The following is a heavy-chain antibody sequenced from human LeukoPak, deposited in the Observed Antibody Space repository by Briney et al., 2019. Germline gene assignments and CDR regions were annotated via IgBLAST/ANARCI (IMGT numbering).Heavy chain of an antibody. CDR3: TRAPPYGSGWSKGVLDY. J-gene: IGHJ4*02. D-gene: IGHD6-19*01. CDR1: GDSISSNNW. V-gene: IGHV4-4*02. Sequence: SETLSLTCAVSGDSISSNNWWSWVRQPPGKGLEWIGEIYHSGSTNYNPSLKSRVTISVDKSKNQFSLKLNSVTAADTAVYYCTRAPPYGSGWSKGVLDYWGQGTLVTVSS. CDR2: IYHSGST.